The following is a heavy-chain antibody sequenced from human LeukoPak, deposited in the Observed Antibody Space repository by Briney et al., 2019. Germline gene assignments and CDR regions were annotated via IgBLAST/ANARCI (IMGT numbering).Heavy chain of an antibody. J-gene: IGHJ4*02. CDR3: ARGGGLSSSSDY. D-gene: IGHD6-13*01. V-gene: IGHV4-31*03. CDR2: IYYSGST. Sequence: RSSETLSLTCTVSGGSISSGGYYWSWIRQHPGKGLEWIGYIYYSGSTYYNPSLKSRVTISVDTSKNQSSLKLSSVTAADTAVYYCARGGGLSSSSDYWGQGTLVTVSS. CDR1: GGSISSGGYY.